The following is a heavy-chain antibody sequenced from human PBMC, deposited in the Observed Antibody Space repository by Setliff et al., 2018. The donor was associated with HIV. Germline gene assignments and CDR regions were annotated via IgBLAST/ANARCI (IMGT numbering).Heavy chain of an antibody. Sequence: SETLSLTCTVSGVSISNYYWSWIRQPPGKGLEWIGEVNHKGVANYSPSLMRRATISADTSKNQFSLRLSSVTAADTALYFCTRAQIAAPRPFDYWGQGTLVTVSS. CDR3: TRAQIAAPRPFDY. CDR1: GVSISNYY. J-gene: IGHJ4*02. D-gene: IGHD2-21*01. CDR2: VNHKGVA. V-gene: IGHV4-34*01.